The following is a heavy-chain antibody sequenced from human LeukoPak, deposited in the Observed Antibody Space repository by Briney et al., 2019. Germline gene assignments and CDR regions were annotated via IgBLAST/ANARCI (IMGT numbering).Heavy chain of an antibody. Sequence: SETLSLTCAVYGGSFSGYYWSWIRQPPGKGLEWIGEINHSGSTNYNPSLKSRVTISVDTSKNQFSLKLSSVTAADTAVYYCARLEPGIAVAGTGAGYYFDYWGQGTLVTVSS. V-gene: IGHV4-34*01. D-gene: IGHD6-19*01. J-gene: IGHJ4*02. CDR3: ARLEPGIAVAGTGAGYYFDY. CDR1: GGSFSGYY. CDR2: INHSGST.